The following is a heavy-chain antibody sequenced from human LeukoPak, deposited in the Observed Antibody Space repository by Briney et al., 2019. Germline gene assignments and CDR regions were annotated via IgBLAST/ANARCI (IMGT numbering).Heavy chain of an antibody. J-gene: IGHJ1*01. CDR2: ISSSSSYI. V-gene: IGHV3-21*01. CDR3: ARDRDDIGRVEYFQH. CDR1: GFTFSSYS. D-gene: IGHD2-15*01. Sequence: GGSLRLSCAASGFTFSSYSMNWVRQAPGKGLEWVSSISSSSSYIYYADSVKGRFTISRDNAKNSLYLQTDSLRAEDTAVYYCARDRDDIGRVEYFQHWGQGTLVTVSS.